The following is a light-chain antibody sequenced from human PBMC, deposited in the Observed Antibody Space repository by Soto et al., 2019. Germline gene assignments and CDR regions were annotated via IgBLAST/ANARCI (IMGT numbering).Light chain of an antibody. CDR2: QDS. CDR3: QSYDNSLRAWV. V-gene: IGLV1-40*01. J-gene: IGLJ3*02. Sequence: SVLTQPPSVSGAPGQRVTISCTGRSSNIGSTFDVHWYQHLPGTAPKLLIYQDSNRPSGVPDRFSGSKSGTSASLAITGLQAEDEADYYCQSYDNSLRAWVFGGGTKVTVL. CDR1: SSNIGSTFD.